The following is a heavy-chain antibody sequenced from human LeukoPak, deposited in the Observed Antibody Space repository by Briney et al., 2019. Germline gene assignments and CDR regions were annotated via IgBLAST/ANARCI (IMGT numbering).Heavy chain of an antibody. J-gene: IGHJ4*02. CDR2: IKQDGGEK. D-gene: IGHD2-2*01. CDR1: GFTFSAYW. CDR3: ARDMHSSYEY. V-gene: IGHV3-7*05. Sequence: GGSLRLSCAASGFTFSAYWMSWLRQAPGRGLEWVASIKQDGGEKYYVHSVMGRFTISKDNAKNSLYLQMNSLRVEDTAVYYCARDMHSSYEYWGQGTLVSVSS.